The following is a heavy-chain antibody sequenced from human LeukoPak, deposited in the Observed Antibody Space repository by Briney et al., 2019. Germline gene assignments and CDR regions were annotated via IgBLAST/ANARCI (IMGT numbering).Heavy chain of an antibody. CDR2: ISADDRYT. Sequence: ASVKVSCKASGYTFTSYGISWVRQAPGQGLEWMGWISADDRYTNYAQNLQGRVTLTRDTSTTTAYLELGGLQSDDTAIYYCARGSSYTSSWHEDYWGQGTLVTVSS. V-gene: IGHV1-18*01. CDR1: GYTFTSYG. CDR3: ARGSSYTSSWHEDY. J-gene: IGHJ4*02. D-gene: IGHD6-13*01.